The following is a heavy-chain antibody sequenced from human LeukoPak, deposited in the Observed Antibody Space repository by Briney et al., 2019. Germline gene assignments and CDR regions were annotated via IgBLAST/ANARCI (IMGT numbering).Heavy chain of an antibody. V-gene: IGHV3-30*18. Sequence: GGALRLSCAASGFSFISYGMHWVRQAPGKGLEWVGVISDDGRSKDYADSVKGRFTISRDNSKDTLYLQMNSLRDEDTAVYYCAKRPSDYGDYVSYFDYWGQGTLVTVSS. D-gene: IGHD4-17*01. CDR2: ISDDGRSK. CDR3: AKRPSDYGDYVSYFDY. J-gene: IGHJ4*02. CDR1: GFSFISYG.